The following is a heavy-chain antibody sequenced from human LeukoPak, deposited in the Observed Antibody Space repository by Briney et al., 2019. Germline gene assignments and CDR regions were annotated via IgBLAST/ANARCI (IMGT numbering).Heavy chain of an antibody. J-gene: IGHJ4*02. CDR2: ISGYNGNT. CDR1: GYIFSLYA. V-gene: IGHV1-18*01. CDR3: ARDRSAGPFDY. Sequence: ASVKVSCKTSGYIFSLYALNWVRQAPGQGLEWMGWISGYNGNTNYVQKFQGRLTMTTDTSTSTAYMELRSLRSDDTAVYYCARDRSAGPFDYWGQGTLVTVSS.